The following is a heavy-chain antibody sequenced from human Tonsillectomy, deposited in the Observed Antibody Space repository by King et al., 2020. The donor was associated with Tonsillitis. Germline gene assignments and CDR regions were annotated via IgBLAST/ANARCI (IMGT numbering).Heavy chain of an antibody. V-gene: IGHV4-39*01. D-gene: IGHD1-26*01. J-gene: IGHJ4*02. CDR1: GGSISSSDHY. Sequence: LQLQESGPGLVKPSETLSLPCTVSGGSISSSDHYWAWILQPPGKGLEWIGYMYYSGTIFYNPSLKSRITISGGTSENRFSLKLSSVTAADTAVYFCARSVSGSFDYWGQGALVTVSS. CDR3: ARSVSGSFDY. CDR2: MYYSGTI.